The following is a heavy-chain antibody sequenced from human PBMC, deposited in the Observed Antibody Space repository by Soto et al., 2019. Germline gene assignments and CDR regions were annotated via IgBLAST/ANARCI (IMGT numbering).Heavy chain of an antibody. CDR3: ARGDGNMVRGVVYFDY. D-gene: IGHD3-10*01. V-gene: IGHV4-34*01. CDR1: GGSFSGYY. Sequence: QVHLQQWGAGLLKPSETLSLTCAVYGGSFSGYYWNWIRQPPGKGLEWIGEINHSGSTNYNPSLKSRVTISLDTSKNQFSLKLSSVTAADTAVYYCARGDGNMVRGVVYFDYWGRGTLVTVSS. CDR2: INHSGST. J-gene: IGHJ4*02.